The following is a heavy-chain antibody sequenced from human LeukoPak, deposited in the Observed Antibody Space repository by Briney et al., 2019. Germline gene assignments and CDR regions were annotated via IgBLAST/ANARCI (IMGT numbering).Heavy chain of an antibody. J-gene: IGHJ4*02. D-gene: IGHD1-26*01. CDR3: ARANIVGATLDY. V-gene: IGHV4-59*01. Sequence: SETLSLTCTVSGGSISSYYWSWVRQPPGKGLEGIGYIYYSGSTNYNPSLTSRVTISVDTSKNQFSLKLSSVTAADTAVYYCARANIVGATLDYWGQGTLVTVSS. CDR1: GGSISSYY. CDR2: IYYSGST.